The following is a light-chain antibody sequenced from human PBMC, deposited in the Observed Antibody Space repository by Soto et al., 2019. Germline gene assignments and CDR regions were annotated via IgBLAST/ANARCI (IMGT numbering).Light chain of an antibody. J-gene: IGKJ1*01. CDR3: QQSYMGWT. CDR2: DAS. Sequence: DIQMTQSPSTLSASVGDRVTITCRASQSISSWLAWYQQKPGKAPKLLIYDASSLESGVPSRFSGIGSGTEFTLSISSLQPEDFGTYYCQQSYMGWTFGQGTKVDIK. CDR1: QSISSW. V-gene: IGKV1-5*01.